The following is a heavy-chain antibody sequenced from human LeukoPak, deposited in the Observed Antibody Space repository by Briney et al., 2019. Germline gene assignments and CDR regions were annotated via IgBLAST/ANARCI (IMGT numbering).Heavy chain of an antibody. Sequence: PGGSLRLSCAASGFTFSSYAMSWVRQAPGKGLEWVSALSGSGGSTYYADSVKGRFTISRDNAKNTVYLQMSSLRAEDTAVYYCAKESGYDVDLEYWGQGALVTVSS. V-gene: IGHV3-23*01. J-gene: IGHJ4*02. CDR2: LSGSGGST. D-gene: IGHD5-12*01. CDR1: GFTFSSYA. CDR3: AKESGYDVDLEY.